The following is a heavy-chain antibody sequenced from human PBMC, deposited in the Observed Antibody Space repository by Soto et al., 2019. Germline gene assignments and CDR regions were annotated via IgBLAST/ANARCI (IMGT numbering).Heavy chain of an antibody. J-gene: IGHJ6*03. D-gene: IGHD3-9*01. CDR3: ARGGYDILTGYLYYYYYMDV. CDR1: GGSFSGYY. CDR2: INHSGST. V-gene: IGHV4-34*01. Sequence: PSETLSLTCAVYGGSFSGYYWSWIRQPPGKGLEWIGEINHSGSTNYNPSLKSRVTMSVDTSKNQFSLKLSSVTAADTAVYYCARGGYDILTGYLYYYYYMDVWGKGTTVTVSS.